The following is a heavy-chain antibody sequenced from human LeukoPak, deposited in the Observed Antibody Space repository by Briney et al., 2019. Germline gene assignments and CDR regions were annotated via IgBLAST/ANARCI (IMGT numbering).Heavy chain of an antibody. CDR3: ARWARVNYYYYGMDV. J-gene: IGHJ6*02. CDR1: GYTFTGYY. V-gene: IGHV1-8*02. Sequence: ASVKVSCKASGYTFTGYYMHWVRQATGQGLEWMGWMNPNSGNTGYAQKFQGRVTMTRNTSISTAYMELSSLRSEDTAVYYCARWARVNYYYYGMDVWGQGTTVTVSS. CDR2: MNPNSGNT.